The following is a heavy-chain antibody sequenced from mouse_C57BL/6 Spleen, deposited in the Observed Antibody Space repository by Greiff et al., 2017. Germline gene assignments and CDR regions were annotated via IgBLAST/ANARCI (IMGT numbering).Heavy chain of an antibody. CDR1: GFTFSSYA. Sequence: EVKLMQSGGGLVKPGESLTLSCAASGFTFSSYAMSWVRQTPEESLEWVAAISDGGSYTYYPDNVKGRFTISRDNAKNNLYLQMSHLKSEDTAMYYCARSYSNPIAYWGQGTLVTVSA. V-gene: IGHV5-4*03. CDR3: ARSYSNPIAY. CDR2: ISDGGSYT. J-gene: IGHJ3*01. D-gene: IGHD2-5*01.